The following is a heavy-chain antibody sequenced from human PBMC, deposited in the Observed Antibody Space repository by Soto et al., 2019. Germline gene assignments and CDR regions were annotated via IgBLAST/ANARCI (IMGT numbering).Heavy chain of an antibody. Sequence: EVQLLESGGGLVQPGGSLRLSCATSGFSFTTYPMSWVRQAPGKGLEWVTAISANRRGTSYADSVKGRFTILRDNSKNTLYRQMNSLRAEDTAVYFCVKKRSYDRSNYDHFDYWGQGTLVTVYS. CDR3: VKKRSYDRSNYDHFDY. J-gene: IGHJ4*02. D-gene: IGHD3-22*01. CDR2: ISANRRGT. CDR1: GFSFTTYP. V-gene: IGHV3-23*01.